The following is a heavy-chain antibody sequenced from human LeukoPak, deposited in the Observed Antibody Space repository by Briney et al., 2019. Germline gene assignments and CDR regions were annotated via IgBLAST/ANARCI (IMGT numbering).Heavy chain of an antibody. CDR3: AKVPIQYSDSFEAYFDY. CDR2: ISGSGGST. CDR1: GFTFSSYA. V-gene: IGHV3-23*01. Sequence: GSLRLSCAASGFTFSSYAMSWVRQAPGKGLEWVSTISGSGGSTYYADSVKGRFTISRDNSKNTLYLQMNSLRADDTAVYYCAKVPIQYSDSFEAYFDYWGQGTLVTVSS. J-gene: IGHJ4*02. D-gene: IGHD3-3*01.